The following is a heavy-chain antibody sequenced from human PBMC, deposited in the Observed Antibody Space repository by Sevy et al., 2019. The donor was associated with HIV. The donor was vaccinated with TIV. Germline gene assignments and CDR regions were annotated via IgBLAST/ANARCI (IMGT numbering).Heavy chain of an antibody. J-gene: IGHJ4*02. CDR1: GYSFTSYG. V-gene: IGHV1-18*01. CDR2: ISTLNVNT. CDR3: ARDDCSSLCCHGSLLY. D-gene: IGHD2-2*01. Sequence: ASVKVSCKASGYSFTSYGISWVRQAPGQGLEWMGWISTLNVNTNNAQKFQGRVTMTTDTSTSTAYMELRSLRSDDTAVYYCARDDCSSLCCHGSLLYWGQGTLVTVSS.